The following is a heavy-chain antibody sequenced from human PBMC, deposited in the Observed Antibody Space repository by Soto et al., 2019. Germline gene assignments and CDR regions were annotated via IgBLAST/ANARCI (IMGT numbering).Heavy chain of an antibody. J-gene: IGHJ5*02. CDR3: ARSLSIYSSSSRWFDP. CDR1: GFSLSNARMG. V-gene: IGHV2-26*01. Sequence: SGPTLVNPTETLTLTCTVSGFSLSNARMGVSWIRQPPGKALEWLAHIFSNDEKSYSTSLKSRLTISKDTSKSQVVLTMTNMDPVDTATYYCARSLSIYSSSSRWFDPWGQGTLVTVSS. CDR2: IFSNDEK. D-gene: IGHD6-6*01.